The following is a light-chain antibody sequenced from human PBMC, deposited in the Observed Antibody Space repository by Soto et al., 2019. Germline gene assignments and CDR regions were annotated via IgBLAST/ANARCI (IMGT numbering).Light chain of an antibody. CDR3: QQYGGSPRT. V-gene: IGKV3-20*01. CDR1: QSVSSSS. J-gene: IGKJ1*01. CDR2: DAS. Sequence: EIVLTQSPGTLSLSPGERATLSCRASQSVSSSSLAWYQQRRGQAPRLLIYDASSRATGIPDRFSGSGSGTDFTLTISRLEPEDFAVYYCQQYGGSPRTFXQGTKVDIK.